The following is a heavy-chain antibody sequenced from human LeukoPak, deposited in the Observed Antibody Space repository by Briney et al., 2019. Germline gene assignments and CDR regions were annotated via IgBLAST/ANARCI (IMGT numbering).Heavy chain of an antibody. CDR3: ARTYCGGDCYYSYFDY. Sequence: GESLKISCKGSGYGFSTYWIGWVRQMPGKGLEWMGIIYPGDSDTRYSPSFQGQVTISADKSISTAYLQWSSLKASDTAMYYCARTYCGGDCYYSYFDYWGQGTLVTVSS. V-gene: IGHV5-51*01. CDR1: GYGFSTYW. D-gene: IGHD2-21*02. CDR2: IYPGDSDT. J-gene: IGHJ4*02.